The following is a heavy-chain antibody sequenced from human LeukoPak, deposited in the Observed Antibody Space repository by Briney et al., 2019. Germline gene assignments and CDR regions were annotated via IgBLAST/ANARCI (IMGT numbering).Heavy chain of an antibody. Sequence: GGSLRLSCAASRFTFSSYWMSWVRQAPGKGLEWVANIKQDGSEKYYVDSVKGRFTISRDNAKNSLYLQMNSLRAEDTAVYYCARDRGFDFDYWGQGTLVTVSS. CDR2: IKQDGSEK. CDR1: RFTFSSYW. J-gene: IGHJ4*02. D-gene: IGHD3-22*01. V-gene: IGHV3-7*01. CDR3: ARDRGFDFDY.